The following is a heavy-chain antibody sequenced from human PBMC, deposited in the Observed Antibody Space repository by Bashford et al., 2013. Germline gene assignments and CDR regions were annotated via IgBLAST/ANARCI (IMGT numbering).Heavy chain of an antibody. V-gene: IGHV4-4*02. CDR1: GDSISSDNW. J-gene: IGHJ4*02. CDR3: ARDPAHPTSAVDLDY. D-gene: IGHD6-13*01. Sequence: SETLSLTCAVSGDSISSDNWWTWVRQSPGKGLEWIGEIYPDGSTNYKPSLRRRVTISMDKSKNQFSPKLNSVTAADTAVYYCARDPAHPTSAVDLDYWARESWSPSPQ. CDR2: IYPDGST.